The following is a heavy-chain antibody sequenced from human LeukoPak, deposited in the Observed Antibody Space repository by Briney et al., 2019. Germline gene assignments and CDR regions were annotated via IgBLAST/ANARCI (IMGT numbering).Heavy chain of an antibody. D-gene: IGHD3-10*01. J-gene: IGHJ4*02. Sequence: SETLSLTCTVSGGSISSYYWSWIRQPPGKGLEWIGYIYYSGSTNYNPSLESRVTISVDTSKNQFSLKLSSVTAADTAVYYCAKDLAGTMVRGVITCDYWGQGTLVTVSS. CDR2: IYYSGST. V-gene: IGHV4-59*12. CDR1: GGSISSYY. CDR3: AKDLAGTMVRGVITCDY.